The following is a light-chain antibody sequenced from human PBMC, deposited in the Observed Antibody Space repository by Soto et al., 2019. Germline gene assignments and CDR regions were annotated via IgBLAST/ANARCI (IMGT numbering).Light chain of an antibody. CDR3: QQYNNRPPET. J-gene: IGKJ1*01. V-gene: IGKV3D-15*01. CDR1: KIVMNN. Sequence: IVLTQSPGTLPLSPGETATLSCRASKIVMNNGLAWYQQKPGQAPRLLIYGASNRATGIPDRFSGSGSGTEFTHTISSLQSEDFAVYYCQQYNNRPPETFGQGTKVDI. CDR2: GAS.